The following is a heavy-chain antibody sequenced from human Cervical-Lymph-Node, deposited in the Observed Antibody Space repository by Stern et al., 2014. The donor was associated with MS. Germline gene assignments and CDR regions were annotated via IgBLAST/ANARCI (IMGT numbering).Heavy chain of an antibody. CDR1: GASITSHF. Sequence: QVQLQESGQGLLQPSENLSLHCTLSGASITSHFWSWIRQPPGKGRGGVGYSVNRGTSNNRFPPQGRAAISIGASKTQFSRRLSSVTAADTAVYYCARATDLWGQGTLVTVSS. CDR2: SVNRGTS. J-gene: IGHJ5*02. CDR3: ARATDL. V-gene: IGHV4-59*11.